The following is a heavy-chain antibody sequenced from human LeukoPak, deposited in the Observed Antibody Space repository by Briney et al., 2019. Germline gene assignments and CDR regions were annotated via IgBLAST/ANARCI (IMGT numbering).Heavy chain of an antibody. CDR1: GFSLSTSRVG. D-gene: IGHD6-19*01. Sequence: VSGPTLVKPTQTLTLTCTFSGFSLSTSRVGGGWIRQPPGKALEWLALIYLDDDKPYSPSLKSRLTITKDTSKNQVVLTMTNMDPVDTATYYCARAYSSGWYGSPYSYFQHWGQGTLVTVSS. CDR3: ARAYSSGWYGSPYSYFQH. J-gene: IGHJ1*01. V-gene: IGHV2-5*02. CDR2: IYLDDDK.